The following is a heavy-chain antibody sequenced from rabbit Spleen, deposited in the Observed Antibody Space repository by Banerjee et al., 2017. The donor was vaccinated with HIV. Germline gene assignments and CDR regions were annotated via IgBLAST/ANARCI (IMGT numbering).Heavy chain of an antibody. CDR1: GFTISSSDW. J-gene: IGHJ2*01. D-gene: IGHD4-1*01. V-gene: IGHV1S40*01. CDR2: IDPIFGTT. CDR3: ARDRGSGWGDAIDP. Sequence: QSLEESGGDLVKPGASLTLTCTVSGFTISSSDWIYWVRQAPGKGLEWIGYIDPIFGTTSYASWVNGRFTISSGNAQNTVDLQMNSLTAADTATYFCARDRGSGWGDAIDPWGPGTLFTVS.